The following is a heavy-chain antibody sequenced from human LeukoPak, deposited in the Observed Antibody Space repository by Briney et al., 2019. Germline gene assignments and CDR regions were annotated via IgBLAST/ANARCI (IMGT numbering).Heavy chain of an antibody. Sequence: SETLSLTCTVSGYSISSGYYWGWIRQPPGKGLEWIGIIYHSGSTYYNPSLKSRVTISVDTSKNQFSLKLSSVTAADTAVYYCTREDTAMAGGDYWGQGTLVTVSS. D-gene: IGHD5-18*01. CDR2: IYHSGST. CDR1: GYSISSGYY. V-gene: IGHV4-38-2*02. J-gene: IGHJ4*02. CDR3: TREDTAMAGGDY.